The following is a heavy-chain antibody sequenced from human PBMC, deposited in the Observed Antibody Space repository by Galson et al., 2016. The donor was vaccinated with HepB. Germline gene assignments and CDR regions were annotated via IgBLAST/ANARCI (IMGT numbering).Heavy chain of an antibody. CDR1: GFTFSSYA. J-gene: IGHJ5*02. CDR2: ISGSGGST. CDR3: ARDPLAQLPYSSGWYNWFDP. V-gene: IGHV3-23*01. D-gene: IGHD6-19*01. Sequence: SLRLSCAASGFTFSSYAMSWVRQAPGKGLEWVSAISGSGGSTYYADSVKGRFTISRDNSKITLYLQMNSLRAEDTAIYYCARDPLAQLPYSSGWYNWFDPWGQGTLVTVSS.